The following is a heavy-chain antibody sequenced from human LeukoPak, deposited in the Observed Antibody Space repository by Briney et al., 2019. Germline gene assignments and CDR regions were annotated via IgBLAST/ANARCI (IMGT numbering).Heavy chain of an antibody. D-gene: IGHD6-13*01. CDR3: ARRSTYSNSWPQFDY. Sequence: GESLKISCKGSGYSFTSYWIGWVRQMPGKGLEWMGIIYPGDSDTRYSPSFQGQVTISADKSISTAYLQWSSLKASDTAMHYCARRSTYSNSWPQFDYWGQGTLVSVSS. CDR2: IYPGDSDT. J-gene: IGHJ4*02. V-gene: IGHV5-51*01. CDR1: GYSFTSYW.